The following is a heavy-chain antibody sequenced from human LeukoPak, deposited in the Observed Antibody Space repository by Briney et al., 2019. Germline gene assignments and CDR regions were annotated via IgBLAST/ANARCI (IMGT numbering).Heavy chain of an antibody. Sequence: PGGSLRLSCAASGCTFSSYSMSWVRQAPGKGLEWVSYISGSGGSTYYADSVKGRFTVSRDNSKITLYLQMNSLRAEDTAVYYCAKRTTFWGLIDFDYWGQGTLVTVTS. CDR2: ISGSGGST. CDR3: AKRTTFWGLIDFDY. CDR1: GCTFSSYS. J-gene: IGHJ4*02. V-gene: IGHV3-23*01. D-gene: IGHD3-16*02.